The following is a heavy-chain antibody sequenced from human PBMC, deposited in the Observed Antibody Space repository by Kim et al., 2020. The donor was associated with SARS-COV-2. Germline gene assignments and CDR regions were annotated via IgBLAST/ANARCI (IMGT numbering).Heavy chain of an antibody. Sequence: GGSLRLSCAASGFTFSSYGMHWVRQAPGKGLEWVAVISYDGSNKYYADSVKGRFTISRDNSKNTLYPQMNNLRTEDTAVYYCAKDPESAIVYYYYMDVWGKGTTVTVSS. V-gene: IGHV3-30*18. J-gene: IGHJ6*03. D-gene: IGHD2-2*02. CDR1: GFTFSSYG. CDR2: ISYDGSNK. CDR3: AKDPESAIVYYYYMDV.